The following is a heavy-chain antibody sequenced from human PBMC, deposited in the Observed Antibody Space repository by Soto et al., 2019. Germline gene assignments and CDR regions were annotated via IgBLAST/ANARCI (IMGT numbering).Heavy chain of an antibody. CDR2: TYYRSKWYF. J-gene: IGHJ4*02. V-gene: IGHV6-1*01. CDR1: GASISRNTAA. Sequence: QTLSLTFFISGASISRNTAAWNWIMRSPARGLEWLGRTYYRSKWYFDYAVSLKSRITINPDTSRNQVSLQLSSVTPEDTAVYYCARGAHGMGVANFDSWGQGTLVTVSS. CDR3: ARGAHGMGVANFDS. D-gene: IGHD6-19*01.